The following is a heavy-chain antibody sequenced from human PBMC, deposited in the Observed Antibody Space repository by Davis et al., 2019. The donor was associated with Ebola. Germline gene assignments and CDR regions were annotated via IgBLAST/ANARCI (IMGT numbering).Heavy chain of an antibody. J-gene: IGHJ6*02. CDR3: ATGASTTGIPYYYGMDV. D-gene: IGHD1-1*01. CDR2: IIPIFGTA. V-gene: IGHV1-69*13. CDR1: GYTFTSYG. Sequence: SVKVSCKASGYTFTSYGISWVRQAPGQGLEWMGGIIPIFGTANYAQKFQGRVTITADESTSTAYMELISLRSEDTAVYYCATGASTTGIPYYYGMDVWGQGTTVTVSS.